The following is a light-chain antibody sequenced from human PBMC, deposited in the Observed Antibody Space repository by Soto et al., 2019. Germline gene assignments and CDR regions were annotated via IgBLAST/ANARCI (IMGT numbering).Light chain of an antibody. V-gene: IGKV1-39*01. CDR3: QQAYITPYT. CDR2: AAS. Sequence: DIQVTQSPVSMSASVGDRVTITGRTSQGISTYLNWYQQKAGDAPRLLISAASDLQKGVPSRFSGSGSGADFTLTISSLRPEDFATYYCQQAYITPYTFGQGAKLEI. J-gene: IGKJ2*01. CDR1: QGISTY.